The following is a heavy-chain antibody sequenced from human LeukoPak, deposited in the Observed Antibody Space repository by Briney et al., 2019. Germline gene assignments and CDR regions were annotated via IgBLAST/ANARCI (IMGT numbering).Heavy chain of an antibody. Sequence: SETLSLTCTVSGGSISSGVYYWSWIRQPPGKGLEWIGEINHSGSTNYNPSLKSRVTISVDTSKNQFSLKLSSVTAADTAVYYCARAYGGKGSYFDYWGQGTLVTVSS. V-gene: IGHV4-39*07. CDR1: GGSISSGVYY. D-gene: IGHD4-23*01. CDR2: INHSGST. CDR3: ARAYGGKGSYFDY. J-gene: IGHJ4*02.